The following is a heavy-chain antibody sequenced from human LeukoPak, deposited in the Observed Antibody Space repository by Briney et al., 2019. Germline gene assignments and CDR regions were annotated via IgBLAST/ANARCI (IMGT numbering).Heavy chain of an antibody. CDR3: ARVISSSSSGRDI. Sequence: PGGSLRLSCAASGFNLSNYNMNWVRQAPGKGLEWVSSISSSSSYIYYADSVKGRFTISRDNSKNTLYLQMNSLRAEDTAVYYCARVISSSSSGRDIWGQGTMVTVSS. CDR1: GFNLSNYN. D-gene: IGHD6-6*01. J-gene: IGHJ3*02. CDR2: ISSSSSYI. V-gene: IGHV3-21*01.